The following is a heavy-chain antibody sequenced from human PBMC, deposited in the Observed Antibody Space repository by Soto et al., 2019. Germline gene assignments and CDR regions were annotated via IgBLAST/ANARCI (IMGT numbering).Heavy chain of an antibody. CDR2: VSYTGNT. CDR1: GGSIGSGGYW. V-gene: IGHV4-31*03. Sequence: QVQLQESGPGLMQPSQTLSLTCTVSGGSIGSGGYWWSWIRQHPGRALEWIGFVSYTGNTQYNPSLKSRVNISVDTSKKQFSLKLSSVTAADTAVYYCARGTLVWGQGTLVTVSS. CDR3: ARGTLV. J-gene: IGHJ4*02. D-gene: IGHD2-2*01.